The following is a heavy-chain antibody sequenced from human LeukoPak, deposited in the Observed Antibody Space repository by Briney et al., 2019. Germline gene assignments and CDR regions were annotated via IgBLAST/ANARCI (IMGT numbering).Heavy chain of an antibody. CDR1: GYTFSNYY. CDR2: INPRGGST. V-gene: IGHV1-46*01. CDR3: ARDGSTDTAMVYLDY. Sequence: ASVNVSCKASGYTFSNYYMHWVRQAPGQGLEWMGIINPRGGSTRYAQKFQGRVTMTRDTSTNTVYMELSSLRSEDTAVYYCARDGSTDTAMVYLDYWGQGTLVTVSS. D-gene: IGHD5-18*01. J-gene: IGHJ4*02.